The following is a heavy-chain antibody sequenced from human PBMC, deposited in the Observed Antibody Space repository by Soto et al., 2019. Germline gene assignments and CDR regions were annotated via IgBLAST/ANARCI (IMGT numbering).Heavy chain of an antibody. Sequence: QVQLQESGPGLVKPSDTLSLTCAVSGYSISSSNWWGWIRQPPGKGLEWIGYIYYSGTTYYNPSLKSRVTMSVDTSKRQFSLNLTSVTAVDTAVYYCAGREIQGPIDYWGQGTLVTVSS. J-gene: IGHJ4*02. CDR3: AGREIQGPIDY. CDR1: GYSISSSNW. V-gene: IGHV4-28*01. CDR2: IYYSGTT. D-gene: IGHD1-26*01.